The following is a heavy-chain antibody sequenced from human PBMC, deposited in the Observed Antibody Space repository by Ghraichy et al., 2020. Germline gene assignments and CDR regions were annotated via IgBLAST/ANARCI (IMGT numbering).Heavy chain of an antibody. J-gene: IGHJ6*03. CDR2: ISAYNGNT. CDR3: ARDLRYYYGSGSLSDYYMDV. CDR1: GYTFTSYG. V-gene: IGHV1-18*01. Sequence: ASVKVSCKASGYTFTSYGISWVRQAPGQGLEWMGWISAYNGNTNHAQKLQGRVTMTTDTSTSTAYMELRSLRSDDTAVYYCARDLRYYYGSGSLSDYYMDVWGKGTTVTVSS. D-gene: IGHD3-10*01.